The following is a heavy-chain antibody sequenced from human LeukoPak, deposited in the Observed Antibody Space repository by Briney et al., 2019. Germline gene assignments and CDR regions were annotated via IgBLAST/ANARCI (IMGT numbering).Heavy chain of an antibody. V-gene: IGHV1-2*02. CDR1: GYTFTGYY. J-gene: IGHJ6*03. D-gene: IGHD3-10*01. CDR3: ARDAYDILTGHHYYGSGSYYNAYYYYYMDV. Sequence: ALVKVSCKASGYTFTGYYMHWVRQAPGQGLEWMGWINPNSGGTNYAQKFQGRVTMTRDTSISTAYMELSRLRSDDTAVYYCARDAYDILTGHHYYGSGSYYNAYYYYYMDVWGKGTTVTVSS. CDR2: INPNSGGT.